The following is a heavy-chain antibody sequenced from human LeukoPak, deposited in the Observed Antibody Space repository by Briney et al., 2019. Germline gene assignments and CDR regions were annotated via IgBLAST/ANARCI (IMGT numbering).Heavy chain of an antibody. CDR2: LSGGGLDT. D-gene: IGHD3-16*01. J-gene: IGHJ4*02. CDR1: GFTFSNHA. Sequence: GGSLRLSCAASGFTFSNHAMSWVRQAPGKGLEWVSVLSGGGLDTYYADSVKGRFTISRDNSKNTLYLQMNNLRAEDTAVYYCAKDRTWGTPRVLDNWGQGTLVTVSS. V-gene: IGHV3-23*01. CDR3: AKDRTWGTPRVLDN.